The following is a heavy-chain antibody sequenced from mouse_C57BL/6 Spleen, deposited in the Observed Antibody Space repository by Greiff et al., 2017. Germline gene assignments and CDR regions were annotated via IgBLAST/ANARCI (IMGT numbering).Heavy chain of an antibody. CDR1: GFTFSDYG. D-gene: IGHD1-1*01. CDR3: ARDYYSSRGYWYFDV. J-gene: IGHJ1*03. Sequence: EVHLVESGGGLVKPGGSLKLSCAASGFTFSDYGMHWVRQAPEKGLEWVAYISSGGCTIYYADTVKGRFTISRDNAKNTLFLQMTSLRSEDTAMYFCARDYYSSRGYWYFDVWGKGTPVTVSS. CDR2: ISSGGCTI. V-gene: IGHV5-17*01.